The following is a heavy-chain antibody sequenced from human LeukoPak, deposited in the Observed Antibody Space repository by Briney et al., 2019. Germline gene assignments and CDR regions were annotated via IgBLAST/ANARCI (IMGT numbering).Heavy chain of an antibody. J-gene: IGHJ4*02. V-gene: IGHV4-59*01. CDR2: IYYSGST. Sequence: SETLSLTCTVSGGSISSYHWSWIRQPPGKGLEWIGYIYYSGSTNYNPPLKSRVTISVDTSKNQFSLKLSSVTAADTAVYYCARDTSGWLERRGFDYWGQGTLVTVSS. CDR3: ARDTSGWLERRGFDY. CDR1: GGSISSYH. D-gene: IGHD1-1*01.